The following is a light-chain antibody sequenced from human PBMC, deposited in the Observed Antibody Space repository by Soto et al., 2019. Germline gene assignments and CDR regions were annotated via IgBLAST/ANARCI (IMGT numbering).Light chain of an antibody. CDR2: DVS. V-gene: IGLV2-14*01. J-gene: IGLJ2*01. CDR1: SSDVGGYND. Sequence: QSALTQPASVSGSPGQAITISCTGTSSDVGGYNDVSWYQQHPGKAPKLMIYDVSNRPSGVSNRFSGSKPGNTASLTISGLPAEDEADYYCSSYTSSSTLVVFGGGTKLPVL. CDR3: SSYTSSSTLVV.